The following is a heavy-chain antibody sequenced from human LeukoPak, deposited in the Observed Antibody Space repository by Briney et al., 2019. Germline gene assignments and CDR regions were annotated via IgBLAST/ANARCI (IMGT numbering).Heavy chain of an antibody. Sequence: GGSLRLSRAASGFTLGNAWMSWVRQAPGKGLECISVIYSGGSTDYADSVKGRLTISRDNSKNTLYLQMNSLRAEDTAVYYCARVVDHDYGDYYLDYWGQGTLVTVSS. J-gene: IGHJ4*02. V-gene: IGHV3-53*01. CDR3: ARVVDHDYGDYYLDY. D-gene: IGHD4-17*01. CDR1: GFTLGNAW. CDR2: IYSGGST.